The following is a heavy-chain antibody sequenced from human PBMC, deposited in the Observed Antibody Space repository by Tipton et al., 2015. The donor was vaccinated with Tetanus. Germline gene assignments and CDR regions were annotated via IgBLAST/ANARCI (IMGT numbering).Heavy chain of an antibody. Sequence: GSLRLSCAASGFTFSSHWMNWVRQAPGKGLEWLSFISSTSSYIYYADSVKGRFTVSRDNAKNSLSLQMKSLGDEDTAVYYCATGRTLDYWGQGTRVTVST. CDR2: ISSTSSYI. CDR1: GFTFSSHW. J-gene: IGHJ4*02. CDR3: ATGRTLDY. V-gene: IGHV3-21*01. D-gene: IGHD1-26*01.